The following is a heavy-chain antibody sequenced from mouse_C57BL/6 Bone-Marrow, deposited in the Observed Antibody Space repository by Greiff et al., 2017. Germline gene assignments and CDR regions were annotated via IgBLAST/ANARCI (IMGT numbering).Heavy chain of an antibody. CDR2: ISSGGSYT. J-gene: IGHJ2*01. CDR1: GFTFSSYG. D-gene: IGHD1-1*01. V-gene: IGHV5-6*02. CDR3: ARVGVVATNYFDY. Sequence: DVKLVESGGDLVKPGGSLKLSCAASGFTFSSYGMSWVRQTPDKRLEWVATISSGGSYTYYPDSVKGRFTISRDNAKNTLYLQMSSLKSEDTAMYYCARVGVVATNYFDYWGQGTTLTVSS.